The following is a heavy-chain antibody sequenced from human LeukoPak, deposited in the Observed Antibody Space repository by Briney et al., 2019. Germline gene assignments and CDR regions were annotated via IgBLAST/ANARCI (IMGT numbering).Heavy chain of an antibody. V-gene: IGHV4-30-4*08. J-gene: IGHJ4*02. D-gene: IGHD1-1*01. CDR1: GGSISSGDYY. CDR3: AREAINWNYRDY. CDR2: IYYSGST. Sequence: TLSLTCTVSGGSISSGDYYWSWIRQPPGKGLEWIGYIYYSGSTHYNLSLKSRLTISVDTSKNQFSLKLSSVTAADTAVYYCAREAINWNYRDYWGPGTLVTVSS.